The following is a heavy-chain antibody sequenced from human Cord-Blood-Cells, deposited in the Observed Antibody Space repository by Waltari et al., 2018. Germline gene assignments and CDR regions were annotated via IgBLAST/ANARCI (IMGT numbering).Heavy chain of an antibody. CDR2: IIPIFGTA. CDR3: ATPQYSSSSYYYYGMDV. Sequence: QVQLVQSGAEVKKPGSSVKVSCKASGGTFSSYAISWVRQAPGQGLEWMGGIIPIFGTANYAQKCQGRVTITADESTSTAYMELSSLRSEDTAVYYCATPQYSSSSYYYYGMDVWGQGTTVTVSS. D-gene: IGHD6-6*01. CDR1: GGTFSSYA. J-gene: IGHJ6*02. V-gene: IGHV1-69*01.